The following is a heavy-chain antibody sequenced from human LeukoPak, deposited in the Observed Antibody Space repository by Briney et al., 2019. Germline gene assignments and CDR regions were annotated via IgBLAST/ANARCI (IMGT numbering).Heavy chain of an antibody. CDR1: GFTFNTYS. CDR3: ARAGYDIADWFDP. D-gene: IGHD2-15*01. J-gene: IGHJ5*02. V-gene: IGHV3-7*01. CDR2: IKQDGSEK. Sequence: GGSLRLSCEASGFTFNTYSMDWARQAPGKGLEWVANIKQDGSEKYYVDSVKGRFTISRDNAKNSLYLQMNSLRAEDTAVYYCARAGYDIADWFDPWGQGTLVTVSS.